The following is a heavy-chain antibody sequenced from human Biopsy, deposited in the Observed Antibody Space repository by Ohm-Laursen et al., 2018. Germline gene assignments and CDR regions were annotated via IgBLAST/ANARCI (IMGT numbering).Heavy chain of an antibody. D-gene: IGHD5-18*01. CDR1: SGSISGYY. CDR2: VYSSGST. V-gene: IGHV4-59*08. Sequence: TLSLTCTVSSGSISGYYWTWIRQAPGKGLEFIGYVYSSGSTNYNPSLKSRATISLDTSRNKVSLRLSSVTAADTAVYYCARGIAVVRSLDVWGQGTTVAVSS. CDR3: ARGIAVVRSLDV. J-gene: IGHJ6*02.